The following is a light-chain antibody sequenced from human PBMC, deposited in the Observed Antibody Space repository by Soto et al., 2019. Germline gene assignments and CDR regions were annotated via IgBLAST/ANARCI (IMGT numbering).Light chain of an antibody. J-gene: IGKJ1*01. CDR2: GAS. CDR1: QSVRSNY. CDR3: QQYGPSPST. Sequence: EIVLTQSPGTLSLSPGERATLSCRASQSVRSNYLAWYQQKPGQAPRLLIYGASSRATGIPDRFSGSGSGTDFTLIINRLEAEDVVVYYCQQYGPSPSTFGQGTKVEIK. V-gene: IGKV3-20*01.